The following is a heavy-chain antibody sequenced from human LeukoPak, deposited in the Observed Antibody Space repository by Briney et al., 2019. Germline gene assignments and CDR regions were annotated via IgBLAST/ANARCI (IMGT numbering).Heavy chain of an antibody. CDR3: ARLVESYWFDP. D-gene: IGHD2-21*01. J-gene: IGHJ5*02. CDR1: GGSISSYF. Sequence: SETLPLTCLVSGGSISSYFWSWIRQPPAKELEGIGYIYTGGSTNYNHSLKSRVTISVDTSKNQFSLKLSCVTAADTAVYYCARLVESYWFDPWGQGTLVAVSS. CDR2: IYTGGST. V-gene: IGHV4-4*09.